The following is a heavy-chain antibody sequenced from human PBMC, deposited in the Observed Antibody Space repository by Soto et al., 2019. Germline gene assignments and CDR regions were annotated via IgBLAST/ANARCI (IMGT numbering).Heavy chain of an antibody. V-gene: IGHV3-48*01. Sequence: GGSLRPSCAASGFTFSSYSMNWVRQAPGKGLEWVSYISSSSSTIYYADSVKGRFTISRDNAKNSLYLQMNSLRAEDTAVYYCARAPDFYCSSTSCYPHFDYWGQGTLVTVSS. CDR1: GFTFSSYS. CDR3: ARAPDFYCSSTSCYPHFDY. CDR2: ISSSSSTI. D-gene: IGHD2-2*01. J-gene: IGHJ4*02.